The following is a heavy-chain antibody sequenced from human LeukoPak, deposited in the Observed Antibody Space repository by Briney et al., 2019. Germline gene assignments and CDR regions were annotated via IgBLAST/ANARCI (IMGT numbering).Heavy chain of an antibody. Sequence: PSETLSLTCSVSGASVSSYYWTWIRQPAGKGLEWIGRIYPSGTTHYNPSLKSRVTISVDTSKNQSSLKLSSVTAADTAVYYCARYGGYYFDYWGQGTLVTVSS. CDR2: IYPSGTT. D-gene: IGHD3-16*01. CDR1: GASVSSYY. CDR3: ARYGGYYFDY. V-gene: IGHV4-4*07. J-gene: IGHJ4*02.